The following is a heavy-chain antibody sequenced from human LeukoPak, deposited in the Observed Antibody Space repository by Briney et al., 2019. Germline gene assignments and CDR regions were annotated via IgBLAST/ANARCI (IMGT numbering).Heavy chain of an antibody. CDR3: AKDHSSGWYEDFDY. CDR2: ISSSSSYI. D-gene: IGHD6-19*01. Sequence: AGGSLRLSCAASGFIFSSYSMNWVRQAPGKGLEWVSSISSSSSYIYYADSVKGRFTISRDNAKNSLYLQMNSLRAEDTAVYYCAKDHSSGWYEDFDYWGQGTLVTVSS. V-gene: IGHV3-21*01. J-gene: IGHJ4*02. CDR1: GFIFSSYS.